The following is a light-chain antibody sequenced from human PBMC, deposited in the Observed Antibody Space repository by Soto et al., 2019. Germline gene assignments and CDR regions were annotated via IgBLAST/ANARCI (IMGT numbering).Light chain of an antibody. CDR1: SSDVGGYNY. V-gene: IGLV2-14*01. CDR2: EVS. Sequence: QSVLTQPASVSGSPGQSITISCTGTSSDVGGYNYVSWYQQHPGKAPKLMIYEVSNRPSGVSNRFSSSKSGNTASLTISGLQAEYEADYFCSLYGSTSTRYVFGTGTKLAVL. CDR3: SLYGSTSTRYV. J-gene: IGLJ1*01.